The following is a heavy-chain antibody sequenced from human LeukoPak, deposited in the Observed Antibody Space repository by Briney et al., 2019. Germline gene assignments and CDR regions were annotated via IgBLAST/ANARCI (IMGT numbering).Heavy chain of an antibody. CDR2: IFYSGTT. CDR1: GGSISSGDYY. D-gene: IGHD3-16*01. V-gene: IGHV4-30-4*01. CDR3: ARGSKSRGKSLFDL. J-gene: IGHJ2*01. Sequence: SETLSLTCTVSGGSISSGDYYWSWIRQPPGKGLEWIGYIFYSGTTYYNPSLKSRLTISLDTSKNQFSLKLSSVTAADTAVYYCARGSKSRGKSLFDLWGRGTLVTVSS.